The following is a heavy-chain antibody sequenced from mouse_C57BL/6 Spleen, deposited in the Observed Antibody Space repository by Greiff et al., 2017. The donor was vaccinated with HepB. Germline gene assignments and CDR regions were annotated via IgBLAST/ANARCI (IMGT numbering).Heavy chain of an antibody. Sequence: EVKLQESGPELVKPGASVKMSCKASGYTFTDYNMHWVKQSHGKSLEWIGYINPNNGGTSYNQKFKGKATLTVNKSSSTAYMELRSLTSEDSAVYYCVYDYDEIIMDYAMDYWGQGTSVTVSS. CDR3: VYDYDEIIMDYAMDY. J-gene: IGHJ4*01. D-gene: IGHD2-4*01. CDR1: GYTFTDYN. CDR2: INPNNGGT. V-gene: IGHV1-22*01.